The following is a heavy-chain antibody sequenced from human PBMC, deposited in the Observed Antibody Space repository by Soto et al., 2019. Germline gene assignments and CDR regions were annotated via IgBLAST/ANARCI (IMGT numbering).Heavy chain of an antibody. D-gene: IGHD3-22*01. Sequence: GGSLRLSCAASGFTFTTYAIIWVRQAPGKGLEWVSTISGSGGTTYYADSVRGRFAISRDNYENTVYLQMNSLRAEDTAIYHCAKDQGDGSGYYLGYFDYWGQGTLVTVSS. V-gene: IGHV3-23*01. CDR2: ISGSGGTT. CDR1: GFTFTTYA. CDR3: AKDQGDGSGYYLGYFDY. J-gene: IGHJ4*02.